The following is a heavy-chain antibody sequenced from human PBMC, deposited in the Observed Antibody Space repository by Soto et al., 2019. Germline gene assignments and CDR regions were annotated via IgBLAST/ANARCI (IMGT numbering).Heavy chain of an antibody. CDR1: GGSISSSSYY. CDR2: IYYSGST. D-gene: IGHD3-3*01. CDR3: ARITSFGVQRHGMDV. V-gene: IGHV4-39*01. J-gene: IGHJ6*02. Sequence: SETLSLTCTVSGGSISSSSYYWGWIRQPPGKGLEWIGSIYYSGSTYYNPSLKSRVTISVDTSKNQFSLKLSSVTAADTAVYYCARITSFGVQRHGMDVWGQGTTVTVSS.